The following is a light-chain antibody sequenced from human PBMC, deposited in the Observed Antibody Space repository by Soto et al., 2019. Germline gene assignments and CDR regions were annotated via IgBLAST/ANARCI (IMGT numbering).Light chain of an antibody. CDR3: QQYDSSPYT. Sequence: EIVLTQSPGTLSLSPGERATLSCRASQSVSSTYLAWFQQKPGQAPRLLIFGASTRATGIPDRFSGSGSGPDFTLTISRLEPEDFAVYSCQQYDSSPYTFGQGTKLEIK. V-gene: IGKV3-20*01. CDR1: QSVSSTY. J-gene: IGKJ2*01. CDR2: GAS.